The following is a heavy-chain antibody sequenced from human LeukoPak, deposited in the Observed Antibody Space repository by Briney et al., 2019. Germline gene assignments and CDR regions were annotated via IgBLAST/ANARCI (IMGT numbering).Heavy chain of an antibody. CDR3: ARTGYSYGYGRVYNWFDP. Sequence: PSETLSLTCTVSGGSISSYYWSWIRQPPGKGLEWIGYIYNSGSTNYNPSLKSRVTISVDTSKNQFSLKLSSVTAADTAVYYCARTGYSYGYGRVYNWFDPWGQGTLVTV. CDR1: GGSISSYY. V-gene: IGHV4-59*01. CDR2: IYNSGST. J-gene: IGHJ5*02. D-gene: IGHD5-18*01.